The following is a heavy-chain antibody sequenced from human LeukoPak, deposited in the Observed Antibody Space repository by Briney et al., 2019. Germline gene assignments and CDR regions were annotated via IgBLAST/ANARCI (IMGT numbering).Heavy chain of an antibody. CDR1: GGSISSYY. J-gene: IGHJ3*02. V-gene: IGHV4-59*01. D-gene: IGHD6-19*01. CDR2: IYYSGST. Sequence: PSETLSLTCTVSGGSISSYYWSWIRQPPGKGLEWIGYIYYSGSTNYNPSLKSRVTISVDTSKNQFSLKLSSVTAADTAVYYCAGEYSSGWYGGRAFDIWGQGTMVTVSS. CDR3: AGEYSSGWYGGRAFDI.